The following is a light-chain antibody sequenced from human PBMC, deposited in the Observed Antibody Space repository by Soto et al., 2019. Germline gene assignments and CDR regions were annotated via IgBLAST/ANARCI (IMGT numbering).Light chain of an antibody. CDR3: QSYDTSLGARV. V-gene: IGLV1-40*01. Sequence: QSVLTQPPSLSGAPGQRVTLSCTGSTSNIAAGYDVHWYQHLPGTAPKLLIYGNTHRPSGVPDRFSGSKSGTSASLAITGLHAQDEADYYCQSYDTSLGARVFGGGTQLTVL. J-gene: IGLJ2*01. CDR1: TSNIAAGYD. CDR2: GNT.